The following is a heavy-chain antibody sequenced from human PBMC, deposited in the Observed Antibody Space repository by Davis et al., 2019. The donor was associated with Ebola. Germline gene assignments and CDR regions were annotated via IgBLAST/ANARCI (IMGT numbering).Heavy chain of an antibody. CDR3: ARGVLVPAAMRGYYYYYGMDV. D-gene: IGHD2-2*01. J-gene: IGHJ6*02. CDR1: GGSISSGGYS. CDR2: IYYSGST. Sequence: SETLSLTCAVSGGSISSGGYSWSWIRQPPGKGLEWIGYIYYSGSTYYNPSLKSRVTISVDTSKNQFSLKLSSVTAADTAVYYCARGVLVPAAMRGYYYYYGMDVWGQGTTVTVSS. V-gene: IGHV4-30-4*07.